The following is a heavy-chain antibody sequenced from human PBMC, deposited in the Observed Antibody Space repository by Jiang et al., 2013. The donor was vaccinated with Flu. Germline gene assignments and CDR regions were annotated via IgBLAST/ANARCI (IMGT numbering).Heavy chain of an antibody. D-gene: IGHD1-26*01. V-gene: IGHV3-23*01. CDR2: ISGSGGRT. CDR1: GFTFSSYA. CDR3: AKEGALVGASQFDY. J-gene: IGHJ4*02. Sequence: VQLLESGGGLVQPGGSLRLSCAASGFTFSSYAMSWVRQAPGKGLEWVSAISGSGGRTFYADSVKGRLTISRDNSKNTLYLEMNSLRDDDTAVYYCAKEGALVGASQFDYWGQGTLVTVSS.